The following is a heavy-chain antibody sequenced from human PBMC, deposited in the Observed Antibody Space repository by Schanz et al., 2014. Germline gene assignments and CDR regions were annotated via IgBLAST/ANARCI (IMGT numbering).Heavy chain of an antibody. J-gene: IGHJ4*02. CDR2: ISAYNGHT. Sequence: QVQLVQSWAEVKGPGASVKVSCKASGYTFTSYSMHWVRQAPGQGLEWMGWISAYNGHTDYAQKLQGRVTMTTDTSTSTAYMELRSLRSDDTAVYYCARGGYSSGWYDRDIAHFDYWGQGTLVTVSS. CDR1: GYTFTSYS. CDR3: ARGGYSSGWYDRDIAHFDY. V-gene: IGHV1-18*04. D-gene: IGHD6-19*01.